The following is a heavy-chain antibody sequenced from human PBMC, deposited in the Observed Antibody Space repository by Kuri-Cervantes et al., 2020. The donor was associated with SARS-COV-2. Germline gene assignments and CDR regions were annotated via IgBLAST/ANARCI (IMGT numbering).Heavy chain of an antibody. CDR1: GGSISSYY. V-gene: IGHV4-59*01. J-gene: IGHJ4*02. Sequence: SETLSLTCTVSGGSISSYYWSWIRQPPGKGLEWIGYIYYSGSTNYNPSLKSRVTISVDTSKNQFSLKLSSVTAADTAVYYCARGGGYSNSGYYFDYWGQGTLVTVSS. CDR2: IYYSGST. CDR3: ARGGGYSNSGYYFDY. D-gene: IGHD4-11*01.